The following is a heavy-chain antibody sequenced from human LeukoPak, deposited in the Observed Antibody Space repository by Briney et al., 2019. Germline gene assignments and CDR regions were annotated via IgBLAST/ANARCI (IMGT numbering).Heavy chain of an antibody. V-gene: IGHV1-69*13. D-gene: IGHD3-22*01. Sequence: GASVKVSCKASGGTFSSYAISWVRQAPGQGLEWMGGIIPIFGTANFAQKFRGRVSITADESTSTAFMELSSLRSEDTALYYCAREWGLESSGYYYAYWGQGTLVTVSS. J-gene: IGHJ4*02. CDR3: AREWGLESSGYYYAY. CDR1: GGTFSSYA. CDR2: IIPIFGTA.